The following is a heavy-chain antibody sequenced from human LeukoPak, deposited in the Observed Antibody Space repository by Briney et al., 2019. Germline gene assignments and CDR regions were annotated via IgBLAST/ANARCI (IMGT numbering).Heavy chain of an antibody. D-gene: IGHD2-15*01. J-gene: IGHJ4*02. CDR2: ISSSSSYI. Sequence: GGSLRLSCAASGFTFSSYSVNWVRQAPGKGLEWVSSISSSSSYIYYADSVKGRFTISRDNAKNSLFLQMNSLRPEDTAVYYCARDYCSGGSCYGNYWGQGTLVTVSS. CDR1: GFTFSSYS. CDR3: ARDYCSGGSCYGNY. V-gene: IGHV3-21*01.